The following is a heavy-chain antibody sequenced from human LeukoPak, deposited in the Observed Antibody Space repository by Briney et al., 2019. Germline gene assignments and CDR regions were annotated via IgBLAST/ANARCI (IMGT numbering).Heavy chain of an antibody. CDR2: ISSGGSTI. CDR3: ARAWAGQQLVGY. J-gene: IGHJ4*02. D-gene: IGHD6-13*01. V-gene: IGHV3-48*03. CDR1: GFTFSSYE. Sequence: GGSLRLSCAASGFTFSSYEMNWVRQAPGKGLEWVSYISSGGSTIYYADSVKGRFTISRDNAKNSLYLQMNSPRAEDTAVYYCARAWAGQQLVGYWGQGTLVTVSS.